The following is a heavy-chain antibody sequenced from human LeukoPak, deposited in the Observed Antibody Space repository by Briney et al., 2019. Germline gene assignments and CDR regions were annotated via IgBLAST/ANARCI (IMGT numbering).Heavy chain of an antibody. Sequence: PSETLSLTCTVSGGSISSSSYCWGWIRQPPGKGLEWIGSIYYSGSTYYNPSLKSRVTVSVDTSKNQFSLKLSSVTAADTAVYYCARRLYSNYVYYFDYWGQGTLVTVSS. CDR2: IYYSGST. J-gene: IGHJ4*02. D-gene: IGHD4-11*01. V-gene: IGHV4-39*01. CDR3: ARRLYSNYVYYFDY. CDR1: GGSISSSSYC.